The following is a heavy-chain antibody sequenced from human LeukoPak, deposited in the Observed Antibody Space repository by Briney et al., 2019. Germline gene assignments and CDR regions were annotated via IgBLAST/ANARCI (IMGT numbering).Heavy chain of an antibody. CDR2: IYPGDSDT. CDR3: ARPGYYDSSGYYHFDY. D-gene: IGHD3-22*01. V-gene: IGHV5-51*01. Sequence: GESLKISCQGSGYSFTSYWIGWVRQMPGKGLEWMGIIYPGDSDTRYSPSFQGQVTISADKSISTAYLQWSSLKASDTAMYYCARPGYYDSSGYYHFDYWGQGTLVTVSS. J-gene: IGHJ4*02. CDR1: GYSFTSYW.